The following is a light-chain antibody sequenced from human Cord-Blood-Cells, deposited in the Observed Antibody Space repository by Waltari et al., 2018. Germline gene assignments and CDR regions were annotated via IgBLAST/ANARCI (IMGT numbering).Light chain of an antibody. CDR1: SVGDHD. CDR2: QDS. Sequence: SYELTPPHSVAVPPRQTAGVTASRGSVGDHDAGWYRKKLGQSPVLVIYQDSKRPSGIHERFSGSNSGNTATLTLSGTQAMDEAHYYCQAWDSSTAVFGGGTKLTVL. J-gene: IGLJ2*01. CDR3: QAWDSSTAV. V-gene: IGLV3-1*01.